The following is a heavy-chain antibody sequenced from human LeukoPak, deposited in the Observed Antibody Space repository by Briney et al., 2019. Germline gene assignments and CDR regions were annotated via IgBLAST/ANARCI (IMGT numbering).Heavy chain of an antibody. J-gene: IGHJ3*02. V-gene: IGHV4-59*01. CDR1: GGSISSYY. CDR2: IYYSGST. D-gene: IGHD3-22*01. Sequence: PSETLSLTCTVSGGSISSYYWSWIRQPPGKGPEWIGYIYYSGSTNYNPSLKSRVTISVDTSKNQFSLKLSSVTAADTAVYYCARDSSGYSDAFDIWGQGTMVTVSS. CDR3: ARDSSGYSDAFDI.